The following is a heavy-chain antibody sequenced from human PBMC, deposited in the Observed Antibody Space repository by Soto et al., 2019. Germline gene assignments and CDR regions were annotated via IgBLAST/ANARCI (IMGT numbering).Heavy chain of an antibody. V-gene: IGHV1-18*04. CDR3: ARVRERWLHPEAFDI. Sequence: QVQLVQSGAEVKKPGASVKVSCKASGFSFTDDGLTWVRQAPGQGLEWMGWISAYNGDTNYAQNFQGRVTMATDTSTSTGYMELRSLRSDDTAVYYCARVRERWLHPEAFDIWGQGTMVTVSS. CDR1: GFSFTDDG. J-gene: IGHJ3*02. CDR2: ISAYNGDT. D-gene: IGHD5-12*01.